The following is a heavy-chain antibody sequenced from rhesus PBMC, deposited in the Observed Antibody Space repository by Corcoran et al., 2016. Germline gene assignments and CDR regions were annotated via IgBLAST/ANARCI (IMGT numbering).Heavy chain of an antibody. CDR1: GYTFTDYY. Sequence: QVHLVQYGAEVKKPGSSVKESCQASGYTFTDYYLTWVRQAPRQGLEWMGWINPYNGNTKYAQKFQGTVTMTRDTSTNTAYMELSSLRSEDTAIYYCAGGYSSDWYYFDYWGQGVLVTVSS. J-gene: IGHJ4*01. CDR3: AGGYSSDWYYFDY. CDR2: INPYNGNT. D-gene: IGHD6-31*01. V-gene: IGHV1S2*01.